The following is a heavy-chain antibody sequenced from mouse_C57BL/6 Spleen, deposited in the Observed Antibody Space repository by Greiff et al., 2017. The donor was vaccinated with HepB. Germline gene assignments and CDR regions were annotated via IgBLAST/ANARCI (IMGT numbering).Heavy chain of an antibody. V-gene: IGHV5-17*01. Sequence: EVKLMESGGGLVKPGGSLKLSCAASGFTFSDYGMHWVRQAPEKGLEWVAYISSGSSTIYYADTVKGRFTISRDNAKNTLFLQMTSLRSEDTAMYYCARDYGSLWFAYWGQGTLVTVSA. CDR1: GFTFSDYG. CDR2: ISSGSSTI. J-gene: IGHJ3*01. CDR3: ARDYGSLWFAY. D-gene: IGHD1-1*01.